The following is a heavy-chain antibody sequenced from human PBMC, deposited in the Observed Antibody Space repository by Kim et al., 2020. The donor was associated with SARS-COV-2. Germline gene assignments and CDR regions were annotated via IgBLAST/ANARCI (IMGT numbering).Heavy chain of an antibody. CDR2: ISWNSGSI. Sequence: GGSLRLSCAASGFTFDHYAMHWVRQAPGKGLEWVSGISWNSGSIGYADSVKGRFTISRDNAKNSLYLQMNSLRAEDTALYYCAKDLGSGSYYLTLYYYYYGMDVWGQGTTVTVSS. V-gene: IGHV3-9*01. J-gene: IGHJ6*02. D-gene: IGHD3-10*01. CDR3: AKDLGSGSYYLTLYYYYYGMDV. CDR1: GFTFDHYA.